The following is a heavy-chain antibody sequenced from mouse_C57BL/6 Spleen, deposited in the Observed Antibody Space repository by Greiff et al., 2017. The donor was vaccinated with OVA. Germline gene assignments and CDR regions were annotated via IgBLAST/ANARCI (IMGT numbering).Heavy chain of an antibody. D-gene: IGHD1-1*01. V-gene: IGHV1-76*01. CDR3: AREEVVAPFDY. CDR2: IYPGSGNT. CDR1: GYTFTDYY. J-gene: IGHJ2*01. Sequence: QVQLQQSGAELVRPGASVKLSCKASGYTFTDYYINWVKQRPGQGLEWIARIYPGSGNTYYNEKFKGKATLTAEKSSSTAYMQLSSLTSEDSAVYFCAREEVVAPFDYWGQGTTLTVSS.